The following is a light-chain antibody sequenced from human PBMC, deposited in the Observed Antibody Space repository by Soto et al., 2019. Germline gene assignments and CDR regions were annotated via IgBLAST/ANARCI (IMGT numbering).Light chain of an antibody. CDR2: EVS. V-gene: IGLV2-14*01. CDR3: SSYTSSSTLYV. J-gene: IGLJ1*01. Sequence: QSALTQPASVSGSPGQSITISCTGTSSDGGAYNYVSWYQQHPGKAPKLMIYEVSNRPSGVSNRFSGSKSGNTASLTISGLQAEAEADYYCSSYTSSSTLYVFGTGTKLTVL. CDR1: SSDGGAYNY.